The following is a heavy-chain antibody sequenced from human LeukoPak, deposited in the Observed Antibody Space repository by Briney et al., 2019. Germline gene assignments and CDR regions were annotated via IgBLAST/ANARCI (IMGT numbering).Heavy chain of an antibody. Sequence: PGGSLRLSCAASGFTFNTYSTNWVRQAPGKGLQCISYISSSGNTIYYTDSVQGRFIISRDNAKNSLYLQMNNLRAEDTAVYYCARGGYGSGNYPPAYWGQGTLVTVSS. J-gene: IGHJ4*02. V-gene: IGHV3-48*01. CDR2: ISSSGNTI. CDR1: GFTFNTYS. D-gene: IGHD3-10*01. CDR3: ARGGYGSGNYPPAY.